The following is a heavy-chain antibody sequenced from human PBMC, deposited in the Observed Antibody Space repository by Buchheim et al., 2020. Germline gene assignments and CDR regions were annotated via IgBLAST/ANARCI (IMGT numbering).Heavy chain of an antibody. Sequence: QVQLQESGPGLVKPSQTLSLTCTVSGGSISSGDYYWSWIRQPPGKGLEWIGYIYYSGSTYYNPSLKSRVTISVDTSKSQFSLKLSSVTAADTAAYYCARVTGEWLRLLYYYYGMDVWGQGTT. J-gene: IGHJ6*02. CDR2: IYYSGST. CDR1: GGSISSGDYY. V-gene: IGHV4-30-4*01. CDR3: ARVTGEWLRLLYYYYGMDV. D-gene: IGHD5-12*01.